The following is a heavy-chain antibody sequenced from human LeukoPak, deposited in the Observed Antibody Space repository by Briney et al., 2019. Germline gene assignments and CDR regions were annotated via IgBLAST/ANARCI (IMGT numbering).Heavy chain of an antibody. CDR3: ARDIEQLWSNFDY. D-gene: IGHD5-18*01. V-gene: IGHV3-21*01. J-gene: IGHJ4*02. Sequence: GGSLRLSCAASGFTFSSYNMNWVRQAPGKGLEWVSSISSSSSYIYYADSVKGRFTISRDNAKNSLYLQMNSLRAEDTAVYYCARDIEQLWSNFDYWGQGTLVTVSS. CDR1: GFTFSSYN. CDR2: ISSSSSYI.